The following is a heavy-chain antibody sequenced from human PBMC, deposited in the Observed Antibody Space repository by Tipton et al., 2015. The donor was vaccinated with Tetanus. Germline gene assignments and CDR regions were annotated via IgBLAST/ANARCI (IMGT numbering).Heavy chain of an antibody. CDR1: GFTFSDYY. J-gene: IGHJ4*02. CDR3: TTDSPNGPAMVRGVIFY. D-gene: IGHD3-10*01. CDR2: IKSKTDGGTT. Sequence: SLRLSCAASGFTFSDYYMSWVRQAPGKGLEWVGRIKSKTDGGTTDYAAPVKGRFTISRDDSKNTLYLQMNSLKTEDTAVYYCTTDSPNGPAMVRGVIFYWGQGTLVTVSS. V-gene: IGHV3-15*01.